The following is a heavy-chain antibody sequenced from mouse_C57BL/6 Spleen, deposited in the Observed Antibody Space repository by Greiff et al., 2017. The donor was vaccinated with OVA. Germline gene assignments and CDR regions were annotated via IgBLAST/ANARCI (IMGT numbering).Heavy chain of an antibody. D-gene: IGHD2-4*01. Sequence: VQLQQPGAELVRPGTSVKLSCKASGYTFTSYWMHWVKQRPGQGLEWIGVIDPSDSYTNYNQKFKGKATLTVDTSSSTAYMQLSSLTSEDSAVYYCARIDYDEDYAMDYWGQGTSVTVSS. J-gene: IGHJ4*01. V-gene: IGHV1-59*01. CDR2: IDPSDSYT. CDR3: ARIDYDEDYAMDY. CDR1: GYTFTSYW.